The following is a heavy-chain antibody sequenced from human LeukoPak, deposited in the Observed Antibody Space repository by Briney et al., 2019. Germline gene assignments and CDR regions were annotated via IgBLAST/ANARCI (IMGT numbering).Heavy chain of an antibody. D-gene: IGHD2-21*02. V-gene: IGHV3-53*01. CDR2: IYNDGNT. J-gene: IGHJ6*03. Sequence: GGSLRLSCAVSGFTVSTNHMSWVRQAPGRGLEWVSVIYNDGNTYYTDSVKGRFTISRDNSKNTVFLQMNSLRVEDTAVYYCARNREVVTAKAQMDVWGKGTTVTVSS. CDR3: ARNREVVTAKAQMDV. CDR1: GFTVSTNH.